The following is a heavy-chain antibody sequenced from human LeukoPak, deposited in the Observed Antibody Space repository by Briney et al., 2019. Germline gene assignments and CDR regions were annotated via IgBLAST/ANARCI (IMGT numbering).Heavy chain of an antibody. CDR1: RVSFSGNY. D-gene: IGHD2-21*01. J-gene: IGHJ4*02. CDR3: ARIRCSPGDDSRYNY. V-gene: IGHV4-34*01. Sequence: PSETLSLTCGVCRVSFSGNYWSWIRQSPGKGLEWIGEIYQTKYTTYNPSLKSRVTIWADTSVNQLSLTVTSVTAADTAIYYCARIRCSPGDDSRYNYWGRGTLVTVSS. CDR2: IYQTKYT.